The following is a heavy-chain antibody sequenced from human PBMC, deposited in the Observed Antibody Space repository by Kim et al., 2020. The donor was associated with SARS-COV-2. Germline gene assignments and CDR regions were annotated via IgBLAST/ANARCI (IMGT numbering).Heavy chain of an antibody. CDR3: AKDAALSSGWYYDYYFDY. J-gene: IGHJ4*02. D-gene: IGHD6-19*01. Sequence: VKGRFTISRDNAKNNLSLQMTSLRAEDTAVYYCAKDAALSSGWYYDYYFDYWGQGTLVTVSS. V-gene: IGHV3-23*01.